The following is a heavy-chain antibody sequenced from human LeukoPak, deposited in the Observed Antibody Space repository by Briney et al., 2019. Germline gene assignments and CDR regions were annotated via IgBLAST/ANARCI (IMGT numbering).Heavy chain of an antibody. V-gene: IGHV3-48*04. Sequence: SGGSLRLSCAASGFTLSSYSMNWVRQAPGKGLEWVSYISSSGTTMYYADSVKGRFTISRDNAKNSLFLQMNSLRAEDTAVYYCARDPYPVWGDIWGQGTMVTVAS. CDR3: ARDPYPVWGDI. J-gene: IGHJ3*02. CDR2: ISSSGTTM. D-gene: IGHD3-16*01. CDR1: GFTLSSYS.